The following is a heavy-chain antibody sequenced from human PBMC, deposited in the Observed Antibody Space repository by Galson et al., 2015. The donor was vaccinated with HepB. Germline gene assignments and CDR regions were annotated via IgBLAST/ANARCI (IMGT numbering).Heavy chain of an antibody. V-gene: IGHV1-18*04. CDR2: SSACGGKA. CDR3: ARDWYCGGGNCVYCFDP. D-gene: IGHD2-15*01. CDR1: GYSFTNYE. J-gene: IGHJ5*02. Sequence: SVKVSCKASGYSFTNYEISWVRQAPGQGLEWLGRSSACGGKASYAQMLQGRVTMTTDTSTSTAYMELSSLRSDDTAVYYCARDWYCGGGNCVYCFDPWGQGT.